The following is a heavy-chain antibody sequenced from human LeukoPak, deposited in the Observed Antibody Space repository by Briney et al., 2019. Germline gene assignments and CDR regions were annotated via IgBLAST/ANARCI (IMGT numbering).Heavy chain of an antibody. Sequence: GGSLRLSCAASGFTVSSNYMSWVRQAPGKGLEWVSVIYSGGNTYYADSVKGRFTISRDNSKNTLYLQMNSLRAEDTAVYYCAKRGGSFIGYFDYWGQGTLVTVSS. CDR1: GFTVSSNY. CDR2: IYSGGNT. D-gene: IGHD1-26*01. J-gene: IGHJ4*02. CDR3: AKRGGSFIGYFDY. V-gene: IGHV3-66*04.